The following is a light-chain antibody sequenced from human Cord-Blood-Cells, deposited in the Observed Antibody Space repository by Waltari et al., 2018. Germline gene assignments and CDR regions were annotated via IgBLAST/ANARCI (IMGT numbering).Light chain of an antibody. CDR3: QQYDNLPLT. CDR2: DAS. CDR1: QDISNY. Sequence: DIQMTQSSSLQSASVGDRVPITCQASQDISNYLNWYQQKQGKAPKLLTYDASNLETGVPSKFSGSGSGTDFTFTISSLQPEDIATYYCQQYDNLPLTFGGGTKVEIK. V-gene: IGKV1-33*01. J-gene: IGKJ4*01.